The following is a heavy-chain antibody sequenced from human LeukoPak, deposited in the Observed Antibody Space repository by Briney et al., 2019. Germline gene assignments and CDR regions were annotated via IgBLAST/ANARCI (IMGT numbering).Heavy chain of an antibody. CDR1: GFTFSSYA. CDR2: ISYDGSNK. V-gene: IGHV3-30*04. Sequence: GRSLRLSCAASGFTFSSYAMHWVRQAPGKGLEWVAVISYDGSNKYYADSVKGRFTISRDNSKNTLYLQMNSLRAEDTAVYYCARDPRVPAAPKYYFDYWGQGTLVTVSS. D-gene: IGHD2-2*01. J-gene: IGHJ4*02. CDR3: ARDPRVPAAPKYYFDY.